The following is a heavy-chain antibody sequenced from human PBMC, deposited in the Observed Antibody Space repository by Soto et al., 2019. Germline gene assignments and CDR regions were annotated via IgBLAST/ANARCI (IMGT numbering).Heavy chain of an antibody. V-gene: IGHV3-11*01. CDR3: AREPDNSLIAAAGTPFDY. CDR2: ISSSGSTI. J-gene: IGHJ4*02. D-gene: IGHD6-13*01. Sequence: QVQLVESGGGLVKPGGSLRLSCAASGFTFSDYYMSWIRQAPGKGLEWVSYISSSGSTIYYADSVKGRFTISRDNAKNSLYLQMNSLRAEDTAVYYCAREPDNSLIAAAGTPFDYWGQGTLVTVSS. CDR1: GFTFSDYY.